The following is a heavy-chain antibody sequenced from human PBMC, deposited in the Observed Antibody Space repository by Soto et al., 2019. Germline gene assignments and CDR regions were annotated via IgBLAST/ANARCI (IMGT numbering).Heavy chain of an antibody. CDR2: IIPMYGIA. D-gene: IGHD1-26*01. Sequence: QVQLVQSGAEVKKPGSSVRVSCRTSGGTFKKYGFSWVRQAPGQGLEWLGGIIPMYGIANYGQIFQGRLTTTADESTNTVYMDLTSLKSEDTAVYYWAGEVGGTGLHLRGQGTQVTVSS. J-gene: IGHJ4*02. V-gene: IGHV1-69*12. CDR1: GGTFKKYG. CDR3: AGEVGGTGLHL.